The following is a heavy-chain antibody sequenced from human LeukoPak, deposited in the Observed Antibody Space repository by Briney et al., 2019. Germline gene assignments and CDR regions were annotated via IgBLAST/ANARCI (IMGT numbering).Heavy chain of an antibody. CDR3: ASEIPYCSSTSCYTGN. J-gene: IGHJ4*02. V-gene: IGHV1-8*01. D-gene: IGHD2-2*02. CDR2: MNPNSGNT. CDR1: GYTFTSYD. Sequence: ASVKVSCKASGYTFTSYDINWVRQATGQGLEWMGWMNPNSGNTGYAQKFQGRVTMTRNTSISTAYMELSSLRSEDTAVYYCASEIPYCSSTSCYTGNWGQGTLVTVSS.